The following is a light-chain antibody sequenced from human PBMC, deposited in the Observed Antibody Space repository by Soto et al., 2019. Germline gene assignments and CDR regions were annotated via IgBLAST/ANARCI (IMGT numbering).Light chain of an antibody. V-gene: IGKV1-12*01. CDR3: QQTNSFHNT. CDR1: QGISSW. J-gene: IGKJ4*01. Sequence: DIQMTQSPSSVSASVGDRVTISCRASQGISSWLAWYQQKSGKAPKLLIYAASSLQTVVPSRFSGSVSVTDFTLTISSLQPEDFATYYCQQTNSFHNTFGGGTKVEIK. CDR2: AAS.